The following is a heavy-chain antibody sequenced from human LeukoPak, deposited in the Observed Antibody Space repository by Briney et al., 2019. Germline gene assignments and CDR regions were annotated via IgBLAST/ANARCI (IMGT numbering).Heavy chain of an antibody. CDR1: GGSISSYY. CDR3: AKYYYDSSGYRFDP. Sequence: SETLSLTCTVSGGSISSYYWSWIRQPPGKGLEWIGYIYYSGSTNYNPSLKSRVTISVDTSKNQCSLKLSSVTAADTAVYYCAKYYYDSSGYRFDPWGQGTLVTVSS. CDR2: IYYSGST. D-gene: IGHD3-22*01. J-gene: IGHJ5*02. V-gene: IGHV4-59*01.